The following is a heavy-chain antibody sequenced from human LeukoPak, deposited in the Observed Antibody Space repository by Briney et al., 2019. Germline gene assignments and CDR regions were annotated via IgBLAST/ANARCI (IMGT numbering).Heavy chain of an antibody. J-gene: IGHJ4*02. CDR2: INVSGGST. CDR1: EFTFSSYA. Sequence: GGSLRLSCAASEFTFSSYAMQWVRQAPGKGLEWVSGINVSGGSTWYADSVKGRFTISRDNSKNTLYLQMNSLRAEDTAVYYCAKDNDILTGYYYFDYWGQGTLVTVSS. D-gene: IGHD3-9*01. V-gene: IGHV3-23*01. CDR3: AKDNDILTGYYYFDY.